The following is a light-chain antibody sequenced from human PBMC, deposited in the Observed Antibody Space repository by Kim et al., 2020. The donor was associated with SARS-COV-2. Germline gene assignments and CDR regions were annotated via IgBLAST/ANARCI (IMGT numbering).Light chain of an antibody. Sequence: SSELTQDPAVSVALGQTVRITCQGDSLRSYYATWYQQKPGQAPILVIYGKNNRPSGIPDRFSGSSSGSTASLTITGTQAGDEADYYCNSRASNDNVVFGG. V-gene: IGLV3-19*01. CDR3: NSRASNDNVV. J-gene: IGLJ2*01. CDR2: GKN. CDR1: SLRSYY.